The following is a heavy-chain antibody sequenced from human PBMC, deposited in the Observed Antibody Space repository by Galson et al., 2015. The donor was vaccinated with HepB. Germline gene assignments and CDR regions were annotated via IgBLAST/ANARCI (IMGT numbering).Heavy chain of an antibody. CDR1: GFTFDHYA. D-gene: IGHD2-2*01. CDR3: AKDGSYCSSANCYSVYYHYGLDV. J-gene: IGHJ6*02. Sequence: SLRLSCAASGFTFDHYAMHWVRQAPGKGLEWVAGISWNRNRVAYADSVKGRFTISRDNAKDSLYLQMNSLRPEDTALYYCAKDGSYCSSANCYSVYYHYGLDVWGLGTTVTVSS. CDR2: ISWNRNRV. V-gene: IGHV3-9*01.